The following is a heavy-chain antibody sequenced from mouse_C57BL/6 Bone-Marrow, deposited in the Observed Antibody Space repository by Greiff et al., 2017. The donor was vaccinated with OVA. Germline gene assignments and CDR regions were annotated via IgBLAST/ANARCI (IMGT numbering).Heavy chain of an antibody. Sequence: VQLQESGPVLVKPGASVKMSCKASGYTFTDYYMNWVKQSHGKSLEWIGVINPYNGGTSYNQKFKGKATLTVDKSSSTAYMELNSLTSEDSAVDYCARNYDGYYDYAMDYWGQGTSVTVSS. J-gene: IGHJ4*01. V-gene: IGHV1-19*01. D-gene: IGHD2-3*01. CDR3: ARNYDGYYDYAMDY. CDR1: GYTFTDYY. CDR2: INPYNGGT.